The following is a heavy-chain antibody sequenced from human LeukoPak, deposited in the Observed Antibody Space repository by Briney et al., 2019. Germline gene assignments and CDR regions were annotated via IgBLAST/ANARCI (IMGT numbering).Heavy chain of an antibody. V-gene: IGHV1-46*01. CDR2: INPSGGST. CDR3: ARDPLSSSSGGNWFDP. Sequence: GASVKVSCKASGYTFTGYYMHWVRQAPGQGLEWMGIINPSGGSTSYAQKFQGRVTMTRDTSTSTVYMELSSLRSEDTAVYYCARDPLSSSSGGNWFDPWGQGTLVTVSS. D-gene: IGHD6-6*01. CDR1: GYTFTGYY. J-gene: IGHJ5*02.